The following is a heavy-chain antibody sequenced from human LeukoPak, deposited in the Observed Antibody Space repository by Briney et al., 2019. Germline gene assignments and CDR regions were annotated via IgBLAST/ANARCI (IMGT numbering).Heavy chain of an antibody. J-gene: IGHJ4*02. CDR1: GYTFTGYY. V-gene: IGHV1-2*02. CDR3: ARVDKDSSSSFGY. CDR2: INPNSGGT. Sequence: ASVKVSCKASGYTFTGYYMHWVRQAPGQGLEWMGWINPNSGGTNYAQKFQGRVTMTRDTSISTAYMELSRLRSDDTAVYYCARVDKDSSSSFGYWGQGTLVTVSS. D-gene: IGHD6-6*01.